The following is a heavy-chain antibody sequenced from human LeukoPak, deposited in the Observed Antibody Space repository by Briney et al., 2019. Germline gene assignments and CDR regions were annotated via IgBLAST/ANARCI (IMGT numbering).Heavy chain of an antibody. J-gene: IGHJ4*02. CDR3: ARLSLHCSGGSCYRGAFDS. D-gene: IGHD2-15*01. V-gene: IGHV4-59*08. Sequence: SETLSLTCTVSGGSTGSDYWSWIRQPPGKGLEWIAYVYYSGVTSYNPSLKSRVAISIDTSKNQFSLNLSSVIAADTAVYYCARLSLHCSGGSCYRGAFDSWGQGTLVTVSS. CDR1: GGSTGSDY. CDR2: VYYSGVT.